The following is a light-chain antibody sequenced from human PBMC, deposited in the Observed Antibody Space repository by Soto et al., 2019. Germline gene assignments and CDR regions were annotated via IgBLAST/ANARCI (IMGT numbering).Light chain of an antibody. J-gene: IGKJ1*01. CDR2: GTS. V-gene: IGKV3-20*01. CDR3: KQYGSSSWT. Sequence: EIVLTQSPGTLSLSPGERATLSCRASQSVSSSYLAWYQQKPGQAPRLLIYGTSSRATAIPDRFSGSGSGTDFPLTISRLEPEDFAVYYCKQYGSSSWTFGQGTKVEIK. CDR1: QSVSSSY.